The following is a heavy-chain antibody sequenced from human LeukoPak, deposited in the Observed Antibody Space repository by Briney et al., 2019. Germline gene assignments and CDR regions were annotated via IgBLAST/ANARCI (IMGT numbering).Heavy chain of an antibody. CDR2: IYYSGST. Sequence: SETLSLTCTVSGGSTSSYYWSWIRQPPGKGLEWIGYIYYSGSTNYNPSLKSRVTISVDTSKNQFSLKLSSVTAADTAVYYCARHLDNFLFDYWGQGTLVTVSS. D-gene: IGHD1-20*01. J-gene: IGHJ4*02. CDR1: GGSTSSYY. V-gene: IGHV4-59*08. CDR3: ARHLDNFLFDY.